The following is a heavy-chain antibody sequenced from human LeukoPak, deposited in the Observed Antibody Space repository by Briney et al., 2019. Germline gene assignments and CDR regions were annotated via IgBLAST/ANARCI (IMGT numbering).Heavy chain of an antibody. CDR2: IYSSGTT. J-gene: IGHJ4*02. Sequence: SETLSLTCTVSGGSITSYYWSWLRQPAGKGLEWIGRIYSSGTTNYNPSLKSRVTISIDTSKNQFSLKLSSVTAADTAVYYCAREDWVFDYWGQGTLVTVSS. V-gene: IGHV4-4*07. CDR1: GGSITSYY. D-gene: IGHD3/OR15-3a*01. CDR3: AREDWVFDY.